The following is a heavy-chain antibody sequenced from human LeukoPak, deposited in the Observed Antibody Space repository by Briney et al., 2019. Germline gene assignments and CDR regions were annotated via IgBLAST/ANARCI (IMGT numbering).Heavy chain of an antibody. J-gene: IGHJ3*02. CDR1: GFTVSSNY. V-gene: IGHV3-7*01. CDR3: AREVLRYFDWLFPDAFDI. D-gene: IGHD3-9*01. CDR2: IKQDGSEK. Sequence: GGSLRLSCAASGFTVSSNYMSWVRQAPGKGLEWVANIKQDGSEKYYVDSVKGRFTISRDNAKNSLYLQMNSLRVEDTAVYYCAREVLRYFDWLFPDAFDIWGQGTMVTVSS.